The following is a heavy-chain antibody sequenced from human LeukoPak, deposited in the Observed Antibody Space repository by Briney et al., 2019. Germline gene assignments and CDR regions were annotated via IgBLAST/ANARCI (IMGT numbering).Heavy chain of an antibody. D-gene: IGHD3-10*01. V-gene: IGHV4-4*07. CDR1: GGSISSYY. CDR2: TYTSGST. Sequence: SETLSLTCTVSGGSISSYYWSWIRQPAGQGLEWIGRTYTSGSTNYSPSLKSRVTMSVDTSKNQFSLKLSSVTAADTAVYYCAGDFSYGSRFDYWGQGTLVTVSS. CDR3: AGDFSYGSRFDY. J-gene: IGHJ4*02.